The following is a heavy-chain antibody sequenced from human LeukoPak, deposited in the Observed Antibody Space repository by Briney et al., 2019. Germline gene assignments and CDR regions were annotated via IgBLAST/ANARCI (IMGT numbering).Heavy chain of an antibody. CDR3: ARDLSGYSSGWQPKRYYYYMDV. CDR2: INPSGSST. D-gene: IGHD6-19*01. V-gene: IGHV1-46*01. Sequence: EASVKVSCKASGYTFTSYYMHWVRQAPGQGLGWMGIINPSGSSTSYAQKFQGRVTMTRDMSTSTAYMELSSLRSEDTAVYYCARDLSGYSSGWQPKRYYYYMDVWGKGTTVTVSS. J-gene: IGHJ6*03. CDR1: GYTFTSYY.